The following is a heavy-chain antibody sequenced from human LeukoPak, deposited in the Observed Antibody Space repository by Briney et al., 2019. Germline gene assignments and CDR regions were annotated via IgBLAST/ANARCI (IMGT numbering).Heavy chain of an antibody. CDR3: ARHEVATISYFDY. D-gene: IGHD5-24*01. CDR1: GGSISSCSYY. V-gene: IGHV4-39*01. J-gene: IGHJ4*02. CDR2: IYYSGST. Sequence: PSETLSLTCTVSGGSISSCSYYWGWIRQPPGKGLEWIGSIYYSGSTYYNPSLKSRVTISVDTSKNQFSLKLSSVTAADTAVYYCARHEVATISYFDYWGQGTLVTVSS.